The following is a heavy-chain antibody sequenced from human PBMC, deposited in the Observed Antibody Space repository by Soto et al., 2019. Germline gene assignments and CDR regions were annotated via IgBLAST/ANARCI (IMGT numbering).Heavy chain of an antibody. CDR1: GGSITGNSYF. V-gene: IGHV4-39*01. CDR3: ARQFSVDYFDY. J-gene: IGHJ4*01. Sequence: SEPLCLSCTVAGGSITGNSYFRTRIHQPPGKGREWIGSIYYSGNSYYNPPLKSRVTISVDRSKNQFSQKLSSVTAGDTAGYYGARQFSVDYFDYWGHGALVSVS. CDR2: IYYSGNS.